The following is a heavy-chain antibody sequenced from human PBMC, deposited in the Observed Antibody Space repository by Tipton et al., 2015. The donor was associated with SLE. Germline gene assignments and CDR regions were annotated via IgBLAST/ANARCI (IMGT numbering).Heavy chain of an antibody. CDR1: GGSISSYY. Sequence: TLSLTCTVSGGSISSYYWSWIRQPPGKGLEWIGYIYYSGSTYYNPSLKSRVTISVDTSKNQFSLKLSSVTAADTAVYYCARVRAFDIWGQGTMVTVSS. CDR3: ARVRAFDI. J-gene: IGHJ3*02. V-gene: IGHV4-59*12. CDR2: IYYSGST.